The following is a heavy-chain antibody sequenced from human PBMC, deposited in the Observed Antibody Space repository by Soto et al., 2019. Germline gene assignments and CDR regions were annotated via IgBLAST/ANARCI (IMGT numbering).Heavy chain of an antibody. CDR1: GGSFSGYY. V-gene: IGHV4-34*01. CDR2: INHSGST. Sequence: SETLSLTCAVYGGSFSGYYWSWIRHPPGKGLEWIGEINHSGSTNYNPSLKSRVTISVDTSKNQFSLKLTSVTAADTAVYYCARGLGLDRGVRAHYGMDVWGQGATVTVSS. D-gene: IGHD3-10*01. J-gene: IGHJ6*02. CDR3: ARGLGLDRGVRAHYGMDV.